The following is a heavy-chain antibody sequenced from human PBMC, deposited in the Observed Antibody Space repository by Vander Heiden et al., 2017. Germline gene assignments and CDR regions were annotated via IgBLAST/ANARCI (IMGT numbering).Heavy chain of an antibody. D-gene: IGHD1-1*01. CDR2: ISYDGSKK. J-gene: IGHJ4*02. V-gene: IGHV3-30*18. Sequence: QVQLVESGGGVVQPGRSLRLSCAASGFTFSSYGMHWVRQAPGKGLEWVAVISYDGSKKYDADSVKGRFTISRDNSKNTLYLQMNSLRAEDTAVYYCAKDLTGTTGYWGQGTLVTVSS. CDR3: AKDLTGTTGY. CDR1: GFTFSSYG.